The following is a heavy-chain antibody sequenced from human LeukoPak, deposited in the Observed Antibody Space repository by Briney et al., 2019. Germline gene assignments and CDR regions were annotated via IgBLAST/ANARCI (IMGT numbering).Heavy chain of an antibody. CDR1: GGSISSDY. V-gene: IGHV4-59*01. CDR2: IYSRGST. Sequence: ASETLCLTCTVSGGSISSDYWSWVRQPPGKGLEWVGYIYSRGSTNYNPSLKSRVTISVDTSKNQFSLKLSSVTAADTAVYYCARLSGYSSGHYYSDYWGQGTLVTVSS. CDR3: ARLSGYSSGHYYSDY. D-gene: IGHD3-22*01. J-gene: IGHJ4*02.